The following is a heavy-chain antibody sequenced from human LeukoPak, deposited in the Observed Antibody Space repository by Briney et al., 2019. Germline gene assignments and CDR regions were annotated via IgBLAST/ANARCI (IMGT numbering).Heavy chain of an antibody. D-gene: IGHD3-22*01. J-gene: IGHJ4*02. V-gene: IGHV1-46*01. Sequence: HRASVKVSCKASGYTFTSYYMHWVRQAPGQGLEWMGIINPSGGSTSYAQKFQGRVTMTRDTSTSTVYMELSSLRSEDTAVYYCATPLSYPYYDSSGYKGFDYWGQGTLVTVSS. CDR2: INPSGGST. CDR1: GYTFTSYY. CDR3: ATPLSYPYYDSSGYKGFDY.